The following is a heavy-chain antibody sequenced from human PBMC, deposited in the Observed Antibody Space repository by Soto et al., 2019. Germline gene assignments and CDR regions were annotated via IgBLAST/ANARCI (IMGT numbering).Heavy chain of an antibody. D-gene: IGHD5-12*01. CDR3: AREGYVVATIGYYYYYYGMDV. CDR1: GGSISSYY. J-gene: IGHJ6*02. V-gene: IGHV4-4*07. Sequence: QVQLQESGPGLVKPSETLSLTCTVSGGSISSYYWSWIRQPAGKGLEWIGRIYTSGSTNYNPSLKSRVTMSVDTSKNQLSLKLSSGTAAETAVYYCAREGYVVATIGYYYYYYGMDVWGQGTTVTVSS. CDR2: IYTSGST.